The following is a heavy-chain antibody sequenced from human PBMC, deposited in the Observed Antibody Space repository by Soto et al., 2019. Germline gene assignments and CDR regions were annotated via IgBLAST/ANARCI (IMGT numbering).Heavy chain of an antibody. CDR3: TREKVRALGGFDY. D-gene: IGHD3-10*01. CDR2: ISYHGNDK. V-gene: IGHV3-30-3*01. CDR1: GFTFSNYA. J-gene: IGHJ4*01. Sequence: QVQMVESGGGVVQPGRSLRLSCAASGFTFSNYAMHWVRQAPGKGLEWVAVISYHGNDKYYADSVKGRFTISRDNSKDTLYLQMSSLRAEDTDVYYCTREKVRALGGFDYWGHGTLVTVSS.